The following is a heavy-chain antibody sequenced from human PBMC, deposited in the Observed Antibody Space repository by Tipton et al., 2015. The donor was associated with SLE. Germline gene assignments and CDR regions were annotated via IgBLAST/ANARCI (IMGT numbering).Heavy chain of an antibody. Sequence: GAEVKKPGESLKISCKGSGYSFTNYWIGWVRQKPGKGLEWMGIIYPGDSDTRYSPSFQGQVTISADKSISTAYLQWSSLKTSDSAMYYCARRAVAGAHYFYYGLDVWGQGTAVNVSS. J-gene: IGHJ6*02. CDR1: GYSFTNYW. D-gene: IGHD6-19*01. V-gene: IGHV5-51*03. CDR3: ARRAVAGAHYFYYGLDV. CDR2: IYPGDSDT.